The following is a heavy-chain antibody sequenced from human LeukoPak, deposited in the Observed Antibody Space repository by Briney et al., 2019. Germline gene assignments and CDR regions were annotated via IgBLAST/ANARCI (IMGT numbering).Heavy chain of an antibody. D-gene: IGHD3-9*01. J-gene: IGHJ4*02. V-gene: IGHV3-23*01. CDR1: GFTFSNYA. CDR2: ITGSGGIT. CDR3: AKWGDYDVLTGYYDPDY. Sequence: PGASLSLSCVASGFTFSNYAMSWVRQAPGKGLEWVSAITGSGGITYYADSVKGRFTISRDNSKNTLYLQMNSLRAEDTAVYYCAKWGDYDVLTGYYDPDYWGQGTLVTVSS.